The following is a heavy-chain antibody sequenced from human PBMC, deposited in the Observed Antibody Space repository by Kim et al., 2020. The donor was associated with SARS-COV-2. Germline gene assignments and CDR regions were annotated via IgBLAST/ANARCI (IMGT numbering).Heavy chain of an antibody. V-gene: IGHV3-15*01. D-gene: IGHD3-10*01. CDR2: IKSKTDGGTT. J-gene: IGHJ4*02. Sequence: LSLTCAASGFTFSNAWMSWVRQAPGKGLEWVGRIKSKTDGGTTDYAAPVKGRFTISRDDSKNTLYLQMNSLKTEDTTVYYCTTVGALLWFGESDFDYWGQGTLVTVSS. CDR3: TTVGALLWFGESDFDY. CDR1: GFTFSNAW.